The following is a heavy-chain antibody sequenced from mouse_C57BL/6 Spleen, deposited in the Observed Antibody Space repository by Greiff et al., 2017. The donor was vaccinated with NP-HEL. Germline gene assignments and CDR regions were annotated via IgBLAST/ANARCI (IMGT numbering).Heavy chain of an antibody. V-gene: IGHV1-80*01. CDR2: IYPGDGDT. J-gene: IGHJ4*01. CDR1: GYAFSSYW. D-gene: IGHD2-3*01. Sequence: QVQLKESGAELVKPGASVKISCKASGYAFSSYWMNWVKQRPGKGLEWIGQIYPGDGDTNYNGKFKGKATLTADKSSSTAYMQLSSLTSEDSAVYFCARLDLSYYAMDYWGQGTSVTVSS. CDR3: ARLDLSYYAMDY.